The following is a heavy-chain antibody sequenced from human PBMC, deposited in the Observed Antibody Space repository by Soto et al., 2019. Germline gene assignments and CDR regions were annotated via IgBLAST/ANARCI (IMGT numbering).Heavy chain of an antibody. Sequence: ASVKVSCKTSGYTFSRSGISWVRQAPGQGLEWMGWISTYNGDAKYSQKFQGRVTITRDTSASTAYMELSSLRSEDTAVYYCARSIVVVTAADYWGQGTLVTVSS. CDR2: ISTYNGDA. J-gene: IGHJ4*02. V-gene: IGHV1-18*01. D-gene: IGHD2-21*02. CDR3: ARSIVVVTAADY. CDR1: GYTFSRSG.